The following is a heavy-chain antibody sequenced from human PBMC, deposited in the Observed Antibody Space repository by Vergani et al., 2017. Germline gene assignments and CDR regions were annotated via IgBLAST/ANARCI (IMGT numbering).Heavy chain of an antibody. V-gene: IGHV3-49*03. CDR2: IRSKAYGQAT. CDR3: VRDQVTMLRGSDALDI. D-gene: IGHD3-10*01. CDR1: GFTFGYYA. J-gene: IGHJ3*02. Sequence: EVQLVESGGDLVQPGRSLRLSCTASGFTFGYYAMDWFRQAPGQGLEWVGGIRSKAYGQATIYAASVKGIFTISRDDSKSIADLQMNNLQTEDTAMYYCVRDQVTMLRGSDALDIWGQGTMVTVSS.